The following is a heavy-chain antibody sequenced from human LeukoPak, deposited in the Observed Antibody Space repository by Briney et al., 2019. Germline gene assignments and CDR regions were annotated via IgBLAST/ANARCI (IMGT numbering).Heavy chain of an antibody. CDR3: ARDWPHLRDYGGNPGDY. V-gene: IGHV1-18*01. CDR2: ISADNGNT. CDR1: GYTFTSYG. D-gene: IGHD4-23*01. J-gene: IGHJ4*02. Sequence: ASVKVSCKASGYTFTSYGISWVRQAPGQGLEWMGWISADNGNTDYAQKLQGRVTMTTDTSTSTAYMELRSLRSDDTAVYYCARDWPHLRDYGGNPGDYWGQGTLVTVSS.